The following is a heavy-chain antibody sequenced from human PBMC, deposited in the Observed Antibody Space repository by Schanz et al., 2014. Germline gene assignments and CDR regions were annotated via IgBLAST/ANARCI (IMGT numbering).Heavy chain of an antibody. CDR2: ISTSGTYM. V-gene: IGHV3-21*01. D-gene: IGHD5-18*01. J-gene: IGHJ4*02. Sequence: EVQLMESGGGLVKPGGSLRLSCVASGFAFSSFAMTWVRQAPGRGLEWVSSISTSGTYMYIADSLKGRLTISRDDAKKSMYLQMNNLRAEDTAVYYCVRVSFADPRLYRGMDRDIDYWGQGTRVNVAS. CDR3: VRVSFADPRLYRGMDRDIDY. CDR1: GFAFSSFA.